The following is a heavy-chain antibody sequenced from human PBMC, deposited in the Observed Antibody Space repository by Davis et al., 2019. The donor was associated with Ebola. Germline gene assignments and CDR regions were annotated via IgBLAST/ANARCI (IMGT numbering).Heavy chain of an antibody. J-gene: IGHJ4*02. CDR2: INPNSGGT. CDR1: GYTFTSYY. Sequence: ASVKVSCKASGYTFTSYYMHWVRQAPGQGLEWMGWINPNSGGTNYAQKFQGRVTMTRNTSISTAYMELSSLRSEDTAVYYCATLSEWLYWGQGTLVTVSS. V-gene: IGHV1-2*02. D-gene: IGHD3-3*01. CDR3: ATLSEWLY.